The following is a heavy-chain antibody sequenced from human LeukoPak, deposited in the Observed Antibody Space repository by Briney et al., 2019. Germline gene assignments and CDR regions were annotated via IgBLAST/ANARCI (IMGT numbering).Heavy chain of an antibody. CDR1: GYSISSGYY. CDR3: ARGKSRERSSPFDP. J-gene: IGHJ5*02. CDR2: IYYSGST. Sequence: PSETLSLTCIVSGYSISSGYYWGWIRQPPGKGLEWIGSIYYSGSTYYNPSLKSRVTISVDTSKNQFSLKLSSVTAADTAVYYCARGKSRERSSPFDPWGQGTLVTVSS. D-gene: IGHD1-26*01. V-gene: IGHV4-38-2*02.